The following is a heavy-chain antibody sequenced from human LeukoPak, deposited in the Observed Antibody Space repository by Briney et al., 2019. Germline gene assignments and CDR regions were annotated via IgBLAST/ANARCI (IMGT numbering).Heavy chain of an antibody. V-gene: IGHV3-30*02. D-gene: IGHD1-26*01. Sequence: PGRSLRLSCAASGLSFSDYGMHWVRQAPGKGLEWVAFIRYDGSNKYYADSVKGRFTISRDNSKNTLYLQMNSLRAEDTAVYYCAKIGSYLEDGVDYWGQGTLVTVSS. CDR1: GLSFSDYG. CDR2: IRYDGSNK. CDR3: AKIGSYLEDGVDY. J-gene: IGHJ4*02.